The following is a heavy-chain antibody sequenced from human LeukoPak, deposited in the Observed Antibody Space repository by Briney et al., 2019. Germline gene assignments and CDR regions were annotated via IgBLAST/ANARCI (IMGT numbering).Heavy chain of an antibody. J-gene: IGHJ4*02. D-gene: IGHD3-22*01. CDR1: GFTFSTYA. V-gene: IGHV3-33*01. CDR3: ARGPHYHHSTGHFSY. Sequence: GGSLRLSCAASGFTFSTYAMDWVRQAPGNGLEWVAVIWYDGSNKNYADSVKGRFTISRDNSKNTMYLQMNSLRAEDTAVYYCARGPHYHHSTGHFSYWGQGTLVTVSS. CDR2: IWYDGSNK.